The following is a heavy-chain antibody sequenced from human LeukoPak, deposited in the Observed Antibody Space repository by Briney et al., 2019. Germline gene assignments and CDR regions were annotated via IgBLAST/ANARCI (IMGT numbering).Heavy chain of an antibody. J-gene: IGHJ4*02. Sequence: GGSLRLSCAPSGFSVSNNYMSWVRQAPGKGLEWVSVIYSGGNTNYADSVKGRFTISRDNSKNILYLQMNSLTAEDTAVYWCAKDPINWGSIYFDCWGQGTLVTVSS. CDR1: GFSVSNNY. CDR3: AKDPINWGSIYFDC. CDR2: IYSGGNT. D-gene: IGHD7-27*01. V-gene: IGHV3-53*01.